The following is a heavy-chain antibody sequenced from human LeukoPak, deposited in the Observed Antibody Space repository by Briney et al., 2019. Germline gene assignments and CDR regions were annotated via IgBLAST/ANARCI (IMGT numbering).Heavy chain of an antibody. Sequence: GASAKVSCKASGYTFTSYDINWVRQATGQGLEWMGWMNPNSGNTGYAQKFQGRVTMTRNTSISTAYMELSSLRSEDTAVYYCARQWVDDSSGPDDAFDIWGQGTMVTVSS. V-gene: IGHV1-8*01. J-gene: IGHJ3*02. CDR2: MNPNSGNT. D-gene: IGHD3-22*01. CDR1: GYTFTSYD. CDR3: ARQWVDDSSGPDDAFDI.